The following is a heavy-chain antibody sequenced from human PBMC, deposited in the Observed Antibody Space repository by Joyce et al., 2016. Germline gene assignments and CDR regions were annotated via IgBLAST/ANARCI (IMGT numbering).Heavy chain of an antibody. CDR3: AREYTGYDIRGAMREYYFDS. J-gene: IGHJ4*02. V-gene: IGHV3-21*02. Sequence: EVQLVESGGGLVKAGGSLRLSCAASGFTISTSKMNWVRQAPGKGREWVSSIDISTSYIYYTAPVKGRFTISRDNAKNSVYLQMNSLRAEDTAIYFCAREYTGYDIRGAMREYYFDSWGQGTQVTVSS. CDR2: IDISTSYI. CDR1: GFTISTSK. D-gene: IGHD5-12*01.